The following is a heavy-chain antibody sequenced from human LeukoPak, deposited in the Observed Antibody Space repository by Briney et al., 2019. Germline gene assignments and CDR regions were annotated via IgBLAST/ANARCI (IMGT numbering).Heavy chain of an antibody. D-gene: IGHD1-14*01. V-gene: IGHV3-30*04. J-gene: IGHJ4*02. Sequence: GGSLRLSCAASGFTFSSYAMHWVRQAPGKGLEWVAVISYDGSNKYYAGSVKGRFTISRDNAKNTLYLQMNSLRGEDTAVYYCARGASNRFDYWGQGTLVTVSS. CDR1: GFTFSSYA. CDR3: ARGASNRFDY. CDR2: ISYDGSNK.